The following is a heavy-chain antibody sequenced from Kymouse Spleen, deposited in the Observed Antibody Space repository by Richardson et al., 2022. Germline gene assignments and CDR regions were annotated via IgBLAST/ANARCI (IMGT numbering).Heavy chain of an antibody. Sequence: QLQLQESGPGLVKPSETLSLTCTVSGGSISSSSYYWGWIRQPPGKGLEWIGSIYYSGSTYYNPSLKSRVTISVDTSKNQFSLKLSSVTAADTAVYYCAITGTPYYYYYYGMDVWGQGTTVTVSS. V-gene: IGHV4-39*01. CDR2: IYYSGST. D-gene: IGHD1-7*01. CDR3: AITGTPYYYYYYGMDV. J-gene: IGHJ6*02. CDR1: GGSISSSSYY.